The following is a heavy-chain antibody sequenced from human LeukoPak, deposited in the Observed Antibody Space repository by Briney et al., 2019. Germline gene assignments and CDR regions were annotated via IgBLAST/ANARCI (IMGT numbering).Heavy chain of an antibody. V-gene: IGHV4-38-2*01. CDR3: ARQDYCSSTSCYAYFSTYAPDAFDI. D-gene: IGHD2-2*01. J-gene: IGHJ3*02. Sequence: PSETLSLTCAVSGYSISSGYYWGWIRHPPGKGVEWVGIFYHGGSTYYNPSLKRRVTISVDTSKNQFSLKLSSVTAADTAVYYCARQDYCSSTSCYAYFSTYAPDAFDIWGQGTMVTVSS. CDR2: FYHGGST. CDR1: GYSISSGYY.